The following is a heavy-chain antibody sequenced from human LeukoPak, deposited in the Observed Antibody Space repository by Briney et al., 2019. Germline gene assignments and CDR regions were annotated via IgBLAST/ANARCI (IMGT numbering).Heavy chain of an antibody. Sequence: GASVKVSCKASGYTFSDYYIHWVRQAPGQGLEWMGGIIPIFGTANYAQKFQDRVTISADESANTAYMELSSLRSEDTAVYYCARSFGGGYSGYDLGFEYWGQGTLATVSS. V-gene: IGHV1-69*13. J-gene: IGHJ4*02. CDR1: GYTFSDYY. D-gene: IGHD5-12*01. CDR3: ARSFGGGYSGYDLGFEY. CDR2: IIPIFGTA.